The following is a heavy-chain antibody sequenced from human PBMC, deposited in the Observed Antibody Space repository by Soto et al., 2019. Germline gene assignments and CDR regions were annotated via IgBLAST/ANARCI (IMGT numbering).Heavy chain of an antibody. J-gene: IGHJ4*02. Sequence: QVQLQQWGAGLLKPSETLSLTCAVYGGAFSGYYWSWIRQPPGKGLECIGDINHSGSTNYNPSLKSRVTMSVDTSKNQFSLKLSSVTAADTAVYYCAGPNDCSGGSCYYWFDYWGQGTLGIV. CDR2: INHSGST. CDR1: GGAFSGYY. CDR3: AGPNDCSGGSCYYWFDY. V-gene: IGHV4-34*01. D-gene: IGHD2-15*01.